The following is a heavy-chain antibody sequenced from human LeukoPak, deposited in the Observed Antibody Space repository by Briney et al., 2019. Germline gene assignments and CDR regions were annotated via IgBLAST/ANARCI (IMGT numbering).Heavy chain of an antibody. J-gene: IGHJ6*03. CDR2: IIPIFGTA. D-gene: IGHD5-18*01. Sequence: SVKVSCKASGGTFSNYAISWVRQAPGQGLEWMGRIIPIFGTANYAQKFQGRVTITTDESTSTAYMELSSLRSEDTAVYYCARDTWVDTAMISLNYYYYMDVWGKGTTVTVSS. CDR3: ARDTWVDTAMISLNYYYYMDV. CDR1: GGTFSNYA. V-gene: IGHV1-69*05.